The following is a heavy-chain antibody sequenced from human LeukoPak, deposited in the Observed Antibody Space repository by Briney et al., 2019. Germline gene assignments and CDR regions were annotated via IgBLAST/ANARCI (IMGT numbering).Heavy chain of an antibody. CDR3: AKDKAGGSGSFDY. D-gene: IGHD3-10*01. V-gene: IGHV3-23*01. J-gene: IGHJ4*02. CDR2: TSGSGGST. Sequence: GGSLRLSCAASGFTFSSYAMSWVRQAPGKGLEWVSATSGSGGSTYYADSVKGRFTISRDNSKNTLYLQMNSLRAEDTAVYYCAKDKAGGSGSFDYWGQGTLVTVSS. CDR1: GFTFSSYA.